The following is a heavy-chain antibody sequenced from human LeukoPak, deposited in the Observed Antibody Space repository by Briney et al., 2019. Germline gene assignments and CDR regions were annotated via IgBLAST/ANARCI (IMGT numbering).Heavy chain of an antibody. J-gene: IGHJ4*02. D-gene: IGHD3-22*01. CDR3: ARSGGSSAYYSF. V-gene: IGHV4-59*11. Sequence: SETLSLTCTVSGASMFSHYWSWIRQTPGKGLEWIGKIYLVDDTTKYNPSLGGRVNISVDTSRNQFSLHLGHVPAADTAVYYCARSGGSSAYYSFWGQGTLVTVSS. CDR1: GASMFSHY. CDR2: IYLVDDTT.